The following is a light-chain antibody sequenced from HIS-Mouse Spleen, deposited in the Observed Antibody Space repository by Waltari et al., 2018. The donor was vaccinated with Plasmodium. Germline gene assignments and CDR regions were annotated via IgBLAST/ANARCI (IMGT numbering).Light chain of an antibody. CDR2: EGS. J-gene: IGLJ1*01. CDR1: SSDGGSYNL. V-gene: IGLV2-23*01. Sequence: QSALTQPASVSGSPGQSITISCTGTSSDGGSYNLVSWYQQHPGKAPKLMIYEGSKRPSGFSNRFSGSKSGNTASLTISGLQAEDEADYYCCSYAGSSYVFGTGTKVTVL. CDR3: CSYAGSSYV.